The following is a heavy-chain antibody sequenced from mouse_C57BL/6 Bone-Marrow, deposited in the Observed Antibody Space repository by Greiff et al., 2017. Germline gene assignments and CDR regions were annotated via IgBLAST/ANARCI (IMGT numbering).Heavy chain of an antibody. V-gene: IGHV1-26*01. Sequence: EVQLQQSGPELVKPGASVKISCKASGYTFTDYYMNWVKQSHGKSLEWIGDINPNNGGTSYNQKFKGKATLTVDKSSSTAYMEIRSLTSEDSAVYYCARKGNDAMDYWGQGTSGTVSS. D-gene: IGHD2-1*01. CDR3: ARKGNDAMDY. CDR1: GYTFTDYY. J-gene: IGHJ4*01. CDR2: INPNNGGT.